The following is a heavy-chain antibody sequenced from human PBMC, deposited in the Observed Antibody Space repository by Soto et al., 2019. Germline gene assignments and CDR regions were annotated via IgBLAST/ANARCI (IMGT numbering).Heavy chain of an antibody. CDR2: IKQDGSEK. CDR3: ARARRLRYFDWLPYYFDY. V-gene: IGHV3-7*01. D-gene: IGHD3-9*01. CDR1: GFTFSSYW. J-gene: IGHJ4*02. Sequence: GGSLSLSCAASGFTFSSYWMGWVRQAPGKGLEWVANIKQDGSEKYYVDSVKGRFTISRDNAKNSLYLQMNSLRAEDTAVYYCARARRLRYFDWLPYYFDYWGQGTLVTVSS.